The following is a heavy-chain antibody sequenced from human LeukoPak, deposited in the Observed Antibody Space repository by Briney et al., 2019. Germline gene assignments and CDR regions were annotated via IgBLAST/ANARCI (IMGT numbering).Heavy chain of an antibody. CDR1: GGSISSYY. CDR2: IYYSGST. CDR3: ATWNYATGGFDY. Sequence: PSETLSLTYTVSGGSISSYYWSWIRQPPGKGLEWIGYIYYSGSTNYGPSLKSRVTISVDTSKNHFSLKLSSVTAADTAVYYCATWNYATGGFDYWGQGTLVTVSS. D-gene: IGHD1-7*01. J-gene: IGHJ4*02. V-gene: IGHV4-59*01.